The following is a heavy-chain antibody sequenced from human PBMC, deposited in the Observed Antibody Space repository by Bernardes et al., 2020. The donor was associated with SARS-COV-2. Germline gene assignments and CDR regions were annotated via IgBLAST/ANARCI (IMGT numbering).Heavy chain of an antibody. CDR1: GGSFSGYY. D-gene: IGHD3-16*02. J-gene: IGHJ6*03. CDR2: INHSGST. V-gene: IGHV4-34*01. Sequence: SETLSLTCAVYGGSFSGYYWSWIRQPPGKGLEWIGEINHSGSTNYNPSLKSRVTISVDTSKNQFSLKLSSVTAADTAVYYCARLRNYDDVWWSYRQKPGLLYYYYYMGVWGKGTTVTVSS. CDR3: ARLRNYDDVWWSYRQKPGLLYYYYYMGV.